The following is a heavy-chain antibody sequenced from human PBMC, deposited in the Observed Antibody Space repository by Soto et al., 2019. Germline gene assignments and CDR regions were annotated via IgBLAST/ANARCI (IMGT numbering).Heavy chain of an antibody. J-gene: IGHJ5*02. CDR3: VKYTVTEALGES. D-gene: IGHD3-16*01. V-gene: IGHV3-23*01. Sequence: EVQLLESGGDVVRPGGSLRLSCAASGFTFSSYAMGWVRQAPGKGLEWVAGVSRAGSYTFYADSVRGRFSISRDNSRDTVELYMNALRGDDTAVYFCVKYTVTEALGESWGQGPWSPSPQ. CDR2: VSRAGSYT. CDR1: GFTFSSYA.